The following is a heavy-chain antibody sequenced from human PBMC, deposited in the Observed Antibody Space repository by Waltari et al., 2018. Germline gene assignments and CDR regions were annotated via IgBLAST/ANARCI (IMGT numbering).Heavy chain of an antibody. CDR3: ARLHCSSTSCYKPFDY. Sequence: QVQLQQWGAGLLKPSETLSLTCAVYGGSFSDYYWTWIRQPPGKGLEWIGEINHSGSTNYNPSLKSRVTISVDTSKNQFSLKLSSVTAADTAVYYCARLHCSSTSCYKPFDYWGQGTLVTVSS. V-gene: IGHV4-34*02. J-gene: IGHJ4*02. CDR2: INHSGST. CDR1: GGSFSDYY. D-gene: IGHD2-2*02.